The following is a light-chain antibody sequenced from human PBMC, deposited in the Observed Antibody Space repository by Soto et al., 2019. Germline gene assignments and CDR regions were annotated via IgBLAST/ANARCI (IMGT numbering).Light chain of an antibody. J-gene: IGLJ3*02. Sequence: QSVLTQPPSASGTPGQRVTISCSGSSSNIGSNYVYWYQQLPGTAPKLLMYSNNKRPSGVPDRFSGSKSGTSASLAISGLRSEDEADYYCAAWDDSLSGWVFGGGTKVTVL. CDR1: SSNIGSNY. CDR3: AAWDDSLSGWV. CDR2: SNN. V-gene: IGLV1-47*02.